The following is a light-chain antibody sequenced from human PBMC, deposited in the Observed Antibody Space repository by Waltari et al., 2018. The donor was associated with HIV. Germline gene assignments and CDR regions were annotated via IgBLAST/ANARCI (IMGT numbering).Light chain of an antibody. V-gene: IGLV2-14*01. CDR3: TTYTAKDSLL. J-gene: IGLJ2*01. Sequence: SALPQPASVSGSPGQSVTISCPGTSYEFDLHNFLSWYQQHPGKAPQLIIFGVNSRPSGISSRFSASKSGDTASLTISGLQSGDEADYYCTTYTAKDSLLIGSGTKLTVL. CDR2: GVN. CDR1: SYEFDLHNF.